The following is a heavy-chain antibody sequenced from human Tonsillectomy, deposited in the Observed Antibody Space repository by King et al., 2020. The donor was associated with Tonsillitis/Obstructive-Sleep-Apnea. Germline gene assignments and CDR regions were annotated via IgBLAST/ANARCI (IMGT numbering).Heavy chain of an antibody. J-gene: IGHJ1*01. CDR1: GGSINSYY. CDR2: IYYSGST. D-gene: IGHD4-23*01. CDR3: ASRTTVVTPGYFQH. Sequence: QLQESGPGLVKPSETLSLTCTVSGGSINSYYWSWIRQPPGKGLEWIGYIYYSGSTNYNPSLKSRVTISVDTSKKQFSLKLSSVTAADPAVYYWASRTTVVTPGYFQHWGQGTLVTVSS. V-gene: IGHV4-59*08.